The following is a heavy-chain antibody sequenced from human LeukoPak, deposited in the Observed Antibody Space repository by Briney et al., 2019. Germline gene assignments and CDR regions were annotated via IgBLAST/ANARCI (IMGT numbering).Heavy chain of an antibody. J-gene: IGHJ4*02. D-gene: IGHD1-26*01. CDR1: GFTFSSYA. CDR3: ARSGMTRFDY. V-gene: IGHV3-23*01. Sequence: GGSLRLSCAASGFTFSSYAMSWVRQAPGKGLEWVSSFSGSGGSTYYTDSVKGRFTISRDNSKGTLYLQMNSLRAEDTAVYYCARSGMTRFDYWGQGTLVTVSS. CDR2: FSGSGGST.